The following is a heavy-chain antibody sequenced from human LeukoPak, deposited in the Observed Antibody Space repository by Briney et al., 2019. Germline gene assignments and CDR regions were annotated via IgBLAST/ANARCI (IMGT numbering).Heavy chain of an antibody. CDR3: ARHFRKAPVLLWLAPQYYFDY. Sequence: SETLSLTCAVYGGSFSGYYWSWIRQLPGKGLEWIGEINHSGSTNYNPSLKSRVTISVDTSKNQFSLKLSSVTAADTAVYYCARHFRKAPVLLWLAPQYYFDYWGQGTLVTVSS. CDR1: GGSFSGYY. V-gene: IGHV4-34*01. D-gene: IGHD3-10*01. J-gene: IGHJ4*02. CDR2: INHSGST.